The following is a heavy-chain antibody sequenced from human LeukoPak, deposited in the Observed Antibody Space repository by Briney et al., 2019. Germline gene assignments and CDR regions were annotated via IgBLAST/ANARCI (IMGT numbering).Heavy chain of an antibody. D-gene: IGHD3-10*01. V-gene: IGHV3-74*01. CDR1: AFTFSTYW. CDR2: INTDGSST. J-gene: IGHJ4*02. Sequence: GGSLRFSCAASAFTFSTYWMHWVRQAPGKGPVWVSRINTDGSSTSYADSVKGRFTISRDNAKNTLSLQMNSLRAEDTAVYYCARTYYPISYYFDYWGQGTLVTVSS. CDR3: ARTYYPISYYFDY.